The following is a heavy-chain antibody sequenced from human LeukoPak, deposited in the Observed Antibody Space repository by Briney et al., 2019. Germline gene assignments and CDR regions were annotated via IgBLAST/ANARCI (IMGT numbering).Heavy chain of an antibody. CDR1: GFTFSSYA. CDR2: ITGGGGST. D-gene: IGHD3-10*01. J-gene: IGHJ4*02. CDR3: AKNVHTLVRGVAGSYYFDY. V-gene: IGHV3-23*01. Sequence: PGGSLRLSCAASGFTFSSYAMSWVRQAPRKGLEWLSAITGGGGSTYYADSVKGRFTISRDNSKNTLYLQMNSLRAEDTAIYYCAKNVHTLVRGVAGSYYFDYWGQGTLVTVSS.